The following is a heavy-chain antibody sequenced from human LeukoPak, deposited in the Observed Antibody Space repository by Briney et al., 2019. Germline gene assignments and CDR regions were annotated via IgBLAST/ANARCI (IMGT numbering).Heavy chain of an antibody. J-gene: IGHJ6*02. D-gene: IGHD3-9*01. CDR3: ARDHWLLSSKTWYYYGLDV. CDR2: ISYNGSP. Sequence: SETLALTCTVSGGSISNSYWSWIRLSPGKGLEWIGYISYNGSPDYSPSLKSRVTISSDTSKNQFFLIMGSVTAADTAVYYCARDHWLLSSKTWYYYGLDVWGQGTTVTVSS. V-gene: IGHV4-59*01. CDR1: GGSISNSY.